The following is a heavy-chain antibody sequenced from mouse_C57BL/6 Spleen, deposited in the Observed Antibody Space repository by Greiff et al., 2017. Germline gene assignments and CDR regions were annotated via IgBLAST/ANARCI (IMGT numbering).Heavy chain of an antibody. J-gene: IGHJ1*03. CDR2: IRNKANGYTT. Sequence: EVKLVESGGGLVQPGGSLSLSCAASGFTFTDYYMSWVRQPPGKALEWLGFIRNKANGYTTDYSASVKGRFTISRDNSQSILYLQMNAPRADDSATYYCARLYGNYVWYFDVWGTGTTVTVSS. CDR3: ARLYGNYVWYFDV. CDR1: GFTFTDYY. D-gene: IGHD2-1*01. V-gene: IGHV7-3*01.